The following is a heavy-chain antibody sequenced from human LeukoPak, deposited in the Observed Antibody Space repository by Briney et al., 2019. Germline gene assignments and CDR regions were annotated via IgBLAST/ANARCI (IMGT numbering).Heavy chain of an antibody. CDR3: ARLHPSSSYNWFDP. CDR2: IYYSGST. Sequence: SETLSLTCTVSGGSISSYYWSWIRQPPGKGLEWIGYIYYSGSTNYNPSLKSRVTISVDTSKNQSSLKLSSVTAADTAVYYCARLHPSSSYNWFDPWGQGTLVTVSS. D-gene: IGHD6-13*01. CDR1: GGSISSYY. V-gene: IGHV4-59*08. J-gene: IGHJ5*02.